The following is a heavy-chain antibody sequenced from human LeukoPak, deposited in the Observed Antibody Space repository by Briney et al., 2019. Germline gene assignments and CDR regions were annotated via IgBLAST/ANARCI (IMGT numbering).Heavy chain of an antibody. Sequence: SETLSLTCTASGGSISTYYWSWIRQPPGKGLEWIGYIYYTGNTNYNPSLKSRVTLSVDTSKNQFSLELSSVTAADTAVYYCARDRLGYCSSTSCYTLGGGYYFDYWGQGTLVTVSS. CDR3: ARDRLGYCSSTSCYTLGGGYYFDY. CDR2: IYYTGNT. J-gene: IGHJ4*02. D-gene: IGHD2-2*02. V-gene: IGHV4-59*12. CDR1: GGSISTYY.